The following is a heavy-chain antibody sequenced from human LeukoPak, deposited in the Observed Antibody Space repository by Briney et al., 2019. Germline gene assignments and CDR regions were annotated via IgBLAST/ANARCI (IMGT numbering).Heavy chain of an antibody. CDR1: GGSISSSSYY. CDR3: ARLIQGYYYDSSGYLL. Sequence: PSETLSLTCTVSGGSISSSSYYWGWIRQPPGKGLEWIGSIYYSGNTYYNPSLKSRVTISVDTSKNQFSLKLSSVTAADTAVYYCARLIQGYYYDSSGYLLWGQGTLVTVSS. V-gene: IGHV4-39*01. D-gene: IGHD3-22*01. CDR2: IYYSGNT. J-gene: IGHJ4*02.